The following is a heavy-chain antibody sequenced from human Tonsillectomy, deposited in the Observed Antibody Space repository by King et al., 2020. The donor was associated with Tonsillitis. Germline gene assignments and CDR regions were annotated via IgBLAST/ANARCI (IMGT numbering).Heavy chain of an antibody. CDR2: IKQDGSEK. V-gene: IGHV3-7*02. CDR1: GFTFTNYW. J-gene: IGHJ4*02. CDR3: ASLRFLET. D-gene: IGHD3-3*01. Sequence: VQLVESGGGLVQPGGSLRLSCAASGFTFTNYWMSWVRQAPGKGREWVANIKQDGSEKYYVDSVKGRFTISRDNAKNSLYLQMNSLRAEDTAVYYCASLRFLETWGQGTLVTVSS.